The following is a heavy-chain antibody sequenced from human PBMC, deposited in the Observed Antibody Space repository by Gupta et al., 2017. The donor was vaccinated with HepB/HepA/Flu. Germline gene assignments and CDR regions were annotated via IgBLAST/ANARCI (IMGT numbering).Heavy chain of an antibody. D-gene: IGHD4-23*01. Sequence: QVQRVESGVGVVQPGRSRRLSCAASGFTFSSCGMHWVRQAPGKGLEWVAVIWYDGSYKYYADSGKGRFTISRDNSKNPLYLQMNSLSAEDTAVYYCARDSTVVPGDYWGQRTLVTVSS. J-gene: IGHJ4*02. V-gene: IGHV3-33*01. CDR1: GFTFSSCG. CDR2: IWYDGSYK. CDR3: ARDSTVVPGDY.